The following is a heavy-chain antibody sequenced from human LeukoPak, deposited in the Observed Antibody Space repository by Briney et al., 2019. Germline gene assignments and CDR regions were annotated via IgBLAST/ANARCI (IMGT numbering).Heavy chain of an antibody. CDR2: ITDSGMSS. Sequence: GGSLRLSCAASGFTFSNYAMTWVRQAPGKGLGWVSSITDSGMSSYYADSVKGRFTISRDNSKNTLYLQMNSLRAEDTAVYYCAKDPGYSGYAWDYWGQGTLVTVSS. D-gene: IGHD5-12*01. CDR3: AKDPGYSGYAWDY. V-gene: IGHV3-23*01. J-gene: IGHJ4*02. CDR1: GFTFSNYA.